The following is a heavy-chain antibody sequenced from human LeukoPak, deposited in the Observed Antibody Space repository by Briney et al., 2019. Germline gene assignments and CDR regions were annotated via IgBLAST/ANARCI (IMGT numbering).Heavy chain of an antibody. CDR2: INHSGST. D-gene: IGHD6-19*01. V-gene: IGHV4-61*08. J-gene: IGHJ5*02. CDR3: ARFMYSSGWYTDWWFDP. CDR1: GGSISSGGYY. Sequence: SETLSLTCTVSGGSISSGGYYWSWIRQPPGKGLEWIGEINHSGSTNYNPSLKSRVTISVDTSKNQFSLKLSSVTAADTAVYYCARFMYSSGWYTDWWFDPWGQGTLVTVSS.